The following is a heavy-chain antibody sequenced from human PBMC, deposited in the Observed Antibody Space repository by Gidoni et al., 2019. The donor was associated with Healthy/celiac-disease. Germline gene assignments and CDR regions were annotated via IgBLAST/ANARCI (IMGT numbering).Heavy chain of an antibody. Sequence: QVQLQQSGPGLVKPSQTLSLTCVISGDRVSSNSVAWHWIRQSPSRGLEWLARTYYRSSWYNDYAVSVNGRITINPDTSKNQFSLQVNSVTAEDTAVYYCARELSGAWFDPWGQGTLVSVSS. V-gene: IGHV6-1*01. J-gene: IGHJ5*02. CDR2: TYYRSSWYN. D-gene: IGHD3-10*01. CDR3: ARELSGAWFDP. CDR1: GDRVSSNSVA.